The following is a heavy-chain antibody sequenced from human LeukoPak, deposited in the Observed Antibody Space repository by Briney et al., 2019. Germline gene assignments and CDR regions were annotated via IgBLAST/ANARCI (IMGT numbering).Heavy chain of an antibody. CDR3: ARGNILTGYHYGLDV. CDR1: GYTFTSYG. CDR2: ISAYNGNT. Sequence: ASVKVSCKASGYTFTSYGISWVRQAPGQGLEWMGWISAYNGNTNYAQKLQGRVTMTTDTSTSTAYMELRSLRSDDTAVYYCARGNILTGYHYGLDVWGQGTTVTVSS. D-gene: IGHD3-9*01. J-gene: IGHJ6*02. V-gene: IGHV1-18*01.